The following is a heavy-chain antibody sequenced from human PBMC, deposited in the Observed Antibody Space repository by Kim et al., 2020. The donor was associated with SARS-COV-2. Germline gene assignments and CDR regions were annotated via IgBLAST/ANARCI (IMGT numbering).Heavy chain of an antibody. V-gene: IGHV4-39*01. CDR2: IYYDGRT. CDR1: GFSISSGTYY. CDR3: VRRNWGLLV. J-gene: IGHJ4*02. Sequence: SETLSLTCTVSGFSISSGTYYWGWIRQSPGKGPEYIGNIYYDGRTYYNPSLKSRVTISVDTSENQFSLKLTALTATDTAIYYCVRRNWGLLVWGQGTLVTVSS. D-gene: IGHD7-27*01.